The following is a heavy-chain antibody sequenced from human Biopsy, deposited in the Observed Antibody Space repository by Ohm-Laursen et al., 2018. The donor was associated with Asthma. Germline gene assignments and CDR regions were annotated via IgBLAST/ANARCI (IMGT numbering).Heavy chain of an antibody. J-gene: IGHJ4*02. D-gene: IGHD1-26*01. V-gene: IGHV3-30*18. CDR3: AKDVFPGWELRRGPDY. CDR1: GFSFSNYG. CDR2: ISFDGSNK. Sequence: SLRLSCAASGFSFSNYGMHWVRQAPGKGLDWVAVISFDGSNKNYTDSVKGRFTISRDNSRNTLHLQMNSLRAEDTAVYYCAKDVFPGWELRRGPDYWGQGTLATVSS.